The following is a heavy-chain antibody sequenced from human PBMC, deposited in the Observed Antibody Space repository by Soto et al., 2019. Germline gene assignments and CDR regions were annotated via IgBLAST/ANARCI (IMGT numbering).Heavy chain of an antibody. Sequence: EVQLVESGGGLVKPGGSLRLSCTGSGFPFSAYNINWVRQAPGKGLERVSSITVGSSHIYQPNSMKGRFTISRDDAKNSVYLQIDSLRDEDTALYYCSRSPEVGVRGAYWGQGTLVTVSS. CDR1: GFPFSAYN. D-gene: IGHD3-16*01. J-gene: IGHJ4*02. CDR3: SRSPEVGVRGAY. V-gene: IGHV3-21*01. CDR2: ITVGSSHI.